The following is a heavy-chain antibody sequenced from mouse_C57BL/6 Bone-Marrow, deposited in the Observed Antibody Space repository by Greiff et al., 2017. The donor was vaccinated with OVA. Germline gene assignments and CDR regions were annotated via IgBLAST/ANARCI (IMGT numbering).Heavy chain of an antibody. J-gene: IGHJ2*01. CDR3: AHNWDYFDY. CDR1: GYTFTSYW. Sequence: QVQLQQPGAELVRPGTSVKLSCKASGYTFTSYWMHWVKQRPGQGLEWIGVIDPSDSYTNYHQQFKCKATLTVDTSSSTAYMQLSSLTSEDSAVYYCAHNWDYFDYWGQGTTLTVSS. D-gene: IGHD4-1*01. CDR2: IDPSDSYT. V-gene: IGHV1-59*01.